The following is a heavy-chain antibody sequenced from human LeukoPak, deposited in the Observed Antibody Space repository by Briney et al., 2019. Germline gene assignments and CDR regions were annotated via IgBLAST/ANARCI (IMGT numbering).Heavy chain of an antibody. CDR2: ISWNSGSI. J-gene: IGHJ4*02. V-gene: IGHV3-9*01. Sequence: GGSLRLSCAASGFTFSSYAMSWVRQAPGKGLEWVSGISWNSGSIGYADSVKGRFTISRDNAKNSLYLQMNSLRAEDTALYYCAKDSWVDLGAAGRFDYWGQGTLVTVSS. CDR1: GFTFSSYA. CDR3: AKDSWVDLGAAGRFDY. D-gene: IGHD6-13*01.